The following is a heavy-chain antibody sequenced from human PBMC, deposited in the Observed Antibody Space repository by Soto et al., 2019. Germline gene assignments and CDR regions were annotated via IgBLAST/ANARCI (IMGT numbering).Heavy chain of an antibody. CDR1: EGTFSSYG. CDR3: ARDAKRRAFDI. CDR2: IIPFFGTA. Sequence: QAQLVQSGAEVKKPGSSVKVSCKTSEGTFSSYGINWLRQAPGQGLEWMVGIIPFFGTANYAQQFQGRVTITADESTSTAYMELSSLRSEDTAVYYCARDAKRRAFDIWGQGTMVNVSS. V-gene: IGHV1-69*01. J-gene: IGHJ3*02.